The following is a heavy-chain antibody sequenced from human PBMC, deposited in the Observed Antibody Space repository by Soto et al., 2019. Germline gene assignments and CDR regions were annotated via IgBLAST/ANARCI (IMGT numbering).Heavy chain of an antibody. CDR1: GGSISSYY. CDR2: IYYSGST. J-gene: IGHJ4*02. Sequence: PSETLSLTCTVSGGSISSYYWSWIRQPPGKGLEWIGYIYYSGSTNYNPSLKSRVTISVDTSKNQFSLKLSSVTAADTAVYYCARGRYYYYDSSGYSYYFDYWGQGTLVTVS. D-gene: IGHD3-22*01. CDR3: ARGRYYYYDSSGYSYYFDY. V-gene: IGHV4-59*01.